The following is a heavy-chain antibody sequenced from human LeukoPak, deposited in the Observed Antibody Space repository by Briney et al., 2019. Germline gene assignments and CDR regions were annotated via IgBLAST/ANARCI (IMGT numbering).Heavy chain of an antibody. CDR3: ARDSANWFDP. Sequence: SETLSLTCTVSGGSISSSSYYWGWIRQPPGKGLEWIGSIYYSGSTYYNPSLKSRVTISVDTSKNQFSLKLSSVTAADTAVYYCARDSANWFDPWGQGTLVTVSS. J-gene: IGHJ5*02. CDR2: IYYSGST. CDR1: GGSISSSSYY. V-gene: IGHV4-39*07.